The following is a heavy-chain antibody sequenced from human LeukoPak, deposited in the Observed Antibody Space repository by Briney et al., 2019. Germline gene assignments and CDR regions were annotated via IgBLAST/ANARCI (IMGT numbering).Heavy chain of an antibody. CDR1: GFTLSSYA. CDR2: ISVSGNT. CDR3: ALRASGYYPNDAFDI. V-gene: IGHV3-23*01. D-gene: IGHD3-22*01. Sequence: GGSLRLSCAASGFTLSSYAMSWVRQGPGKGLEWVSAISVSGNTYHADSVKGRFTISRDSSKNTLYLQMNSLRAEDTAVYYCALRASGYYPNDAFDIWGQGTMVTVSS. J-gene: IGHJ3*02.